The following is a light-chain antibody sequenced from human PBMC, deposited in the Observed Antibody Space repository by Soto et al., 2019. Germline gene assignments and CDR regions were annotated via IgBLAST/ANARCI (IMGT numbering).Light chain of an antibody. CDR1: ALPKQY. CDR2: KDS. CDR3: QSADSSGTYV. J-gene: IGLJ1*01. V-gene: IGLV3-25*03. Sequence: SYELTQPPSVSVSPGQTARITCSGDALPKQYAHWYQQKPGQAPVLVIYKDSERPSGIPEQFSGSSSGTTVTLTISGVQAEDEADYYCQSADSSGTYVFGTGTKVTVL.